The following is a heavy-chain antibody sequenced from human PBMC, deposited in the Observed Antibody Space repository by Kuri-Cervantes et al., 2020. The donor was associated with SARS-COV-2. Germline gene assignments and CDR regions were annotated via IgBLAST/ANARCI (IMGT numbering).Heavy chain of an antibody. D-gene: IGHD3-3*01. J-gene: IGHJ4*02. CDR1: GFTFADYA. Sequence: GGSLRLSCAASGFTFADYAMSWVRQAPGKGLEWVSSISASGGSANYADSVKGRFTISRDNSKNTLYLQMNSLRAEDTAVYYCARERSGLDYWGQGTLVTVSS. CDR3: ARERSGLDY. V-gene: IGHV3-23*01. CDR2: ISASGGSA.